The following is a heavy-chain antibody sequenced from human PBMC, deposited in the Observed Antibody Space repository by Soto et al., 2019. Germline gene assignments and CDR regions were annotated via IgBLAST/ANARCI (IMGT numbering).Heavy chain of an antibody. D-gene: IGHD5-12*01. Sequence: QLQLRESGPGLVRPSETLSLTCSFSGGSLSTSNFYWAWIRQPPGKGLEWIGAIYYTGNTFSNPSLQRRLTMSVDTSTTQFALDLKSVTAAATAVYYWARRSGYSGWYCGLWCRGILVTVPS. CDR1: GGSLSTSNFY. CDR3: ARRSGYSGWYCGL. V-gene: IGHV4-39*01. J-gene: IGHJ2*01. CDR2: IYYTGNT.